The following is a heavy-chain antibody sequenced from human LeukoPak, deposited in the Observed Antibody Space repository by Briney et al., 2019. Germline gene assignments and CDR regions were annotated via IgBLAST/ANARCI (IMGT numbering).Heavy chain of an antibody. CDR1: GASITSYY. CDR2: IYYSGST. Sequence: SETLSLTCTVSGASITSYYWTWIRQPPGKGLEWIGYIYYSGSTNDNPSLNSRVTISVDTSKNQFSLKLSSVTAADTAVYYCARGRNPWFGELFRSSGVYFDYWGQGTLVTVSS. V-gene: IGHV4-59*08. J-gene: IGHJ4*02. CDR3: ARGRNPWFGELFRSSGVYFDY. D-gene: IGHD3-10*01.